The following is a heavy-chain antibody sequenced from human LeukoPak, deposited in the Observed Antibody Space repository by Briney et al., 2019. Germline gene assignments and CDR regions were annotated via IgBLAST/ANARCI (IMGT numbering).Heavy chain of an antibody. V-gene: IGHV4-59*08. J-gene: IGHJ4*02. CDR3: ARYSGSYSGVGY. D-gene: IGHD1-26*01. CDR1: GGSISSSY. Sequence: PETLSLTCTVSGGSISSSYWSWIRQPPGKGLEWKGYIYYSGGINYNPSLKSRVTISVDTSKHQFSLKLRSVTGADTAVYYCARYSGSYSGVGYWGQGTLVSVSS. CDR2: IYYSGGI.